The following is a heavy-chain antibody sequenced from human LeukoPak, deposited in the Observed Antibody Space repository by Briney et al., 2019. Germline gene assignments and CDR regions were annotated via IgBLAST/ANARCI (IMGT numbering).Heavy chain of an antibody. CDR1: GGSFSGYY. J-gene: IGHJ6*02. CDR3: ARSRVLGTIFGVVLCDYYYYYGMDV. Sequence: SETLSLTCAVYGGSFSGYYWSWIRQPPGKGLEWIGEINHSGSTNYNPSLKSRVTISVDTSKNQFSLKLSSVTAADTAVYYCARSRVLGTIFGVVLCDYYYYYGMDVWGQGTTVTVSS. V-gene: IGHV4-34*01. CDR2: INHSGST. D-gene: IGHD3-3*01.